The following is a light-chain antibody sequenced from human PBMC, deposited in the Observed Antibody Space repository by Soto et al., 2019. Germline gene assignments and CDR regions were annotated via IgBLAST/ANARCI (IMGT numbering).Light chain of an antibody. CDR1: QSLLYSNGNNY. V-gene: IGKV2-28*01. CDR2: LGS. CDR3: MQALHTPYT. J-gene: IGKJ2*01. Sequence: DIVMTQSPLSLPVTPGEPASVSCRSSQSLLYSNGNNYLDWYVQKPGQSPQLLIYLGSNRASGVTDRFSGSGSGTEFTLKINRVEAEDVGVYYCMQALHTPYTFGQGTKLEIK.